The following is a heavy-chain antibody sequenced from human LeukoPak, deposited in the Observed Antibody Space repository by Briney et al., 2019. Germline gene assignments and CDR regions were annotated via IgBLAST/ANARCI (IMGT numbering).Heavy chain of an antibody. J-gene: IGHJ5*02. CDR3: ARDRTTLYDFWSGYGWFDP. D-gene: IGHD3-3*01. V-gene: IGHV6-1*01. Sequence: SQTLSLTCAISGDSVSSNSAAWNWIRQSPSRGLEWLGRTYYRSKWNNDHAESVKSRITINPDTSRNQVSLQLNSVTPEDTAVYYCARDRTTLYDFWSGYGWFDPWGQGTLVTVSS. CDR2: TYYRSKWNN. CDR1: GDSVSSNSAA.